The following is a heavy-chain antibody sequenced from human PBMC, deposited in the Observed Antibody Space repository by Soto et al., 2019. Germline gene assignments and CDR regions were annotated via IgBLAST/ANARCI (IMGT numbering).Heavy chain of an antibody. D-gene: IGHD1-1*01. CDR3: AKGRGQNWNFDY. Sequence: EVQLLESGGGSVQPGGSLRLSCAASGCTFSSYAMHWVRRPPGKGLEWVSSISGSGGTAYYADPVKGRFSISRDSLVNTLYLQMNSLRAEDTAVYYCAKGRGQNWNFDYWGQGTLVTVSP. CDR2: ISGSGGTA. CDR1: GCTFSSYA. V-gene: IGHV3-23*01. J-gene: IGHJ4*02.